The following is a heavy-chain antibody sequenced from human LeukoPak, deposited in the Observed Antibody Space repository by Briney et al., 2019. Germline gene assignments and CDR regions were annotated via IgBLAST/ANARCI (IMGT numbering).Heavy chain of an antibody. CDR1: GFSLSTSGMY. CDR2: IYWNDGK. CDR3: AHRNSDYRAFDI. J-gene: IGHJ3*02. D-gene: IGHD4-11*01. Sequence: SGPTLVNPTQTLTLTCTFSGFSLSTSGMYVGWIRQPPGKALEWLALIYWNDGKRYSPSLKSRLTITKDTSKNQVVLTMTNMDPVDTATYYCAHRNSDYRAFDIWGQGTMVTVSS. V-gene: IGHV2-5*01.